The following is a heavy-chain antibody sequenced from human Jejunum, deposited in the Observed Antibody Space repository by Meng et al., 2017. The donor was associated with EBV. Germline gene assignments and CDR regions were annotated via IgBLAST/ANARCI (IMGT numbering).Heavy chain of an antibody. J-gene: IGHJ4*02. V-gene: IGHV4-4*02. CDR1: GGSISADNW. CDR3: ARDRGVKDY. Sequence: VQLQGSGPGLVKPSRTLSLPCAVSGGSISADNWGSWVRQPPGKGLEYIGEIHHSGSTKYNPSLKSRVTISVDKSNNHFSLKLSSVTAADTAVYYCARDRGVKDYWGQGTLVTVSS. CDR2: IHHSGST.